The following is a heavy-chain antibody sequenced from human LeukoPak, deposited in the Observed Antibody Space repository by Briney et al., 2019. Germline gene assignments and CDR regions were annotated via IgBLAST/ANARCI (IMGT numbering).Heavy chain of an antibody. CDR3: ARDLRDSSGYYYWFDP. CDR2: IYSGGST. V-gene: IGHV3-66*01. Sequence: PGGSLRLSCAASGFTVSSNYMSWVRQAPGKGLEWVSVIYSGGSTYYADFVKGRFTISRDNSKNTLYLQMNSLRAEDTAVYYCARDLRDSSGYYYWFDPWGQGTLVTVSS. J-gene: IGHJ5*02. D-gene: IGHD3-22*01. CDR1: GFTVSSNY.